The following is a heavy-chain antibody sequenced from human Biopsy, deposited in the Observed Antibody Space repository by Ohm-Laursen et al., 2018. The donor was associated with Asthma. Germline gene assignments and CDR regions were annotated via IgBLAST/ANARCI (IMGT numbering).Heavy chain of an antibody. CDR3: ARGDSSGWSHYYFDY. V-gene: IGHV3-53*01. CDR2: IYSGGTS. Sequence: GSLRLSCTASGFTVSRDHMFWVRQAPGKGLEWVSVIYSGGTSDTADSVRGRFTISRDFYKNTLYLQMDSLRAEDTAVYYGARGDSSGWSHYYFDYWGQGTLVTVSS. CDR1: GFTVSRDH. J-gene: IGHJ4*02. D-gene: IGHD6-19*01.